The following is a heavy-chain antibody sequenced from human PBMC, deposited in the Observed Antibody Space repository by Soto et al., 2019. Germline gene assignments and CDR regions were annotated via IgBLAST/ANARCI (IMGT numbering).Heavy chain of an antibody. V-gene: IGHV4-34*01. CDR1: GGSFSGYY. CDR2: INHSGST. CDR3: ARGXPRYCRGGSCLHNWFDP. D-gene: IGHD2-15*01. Sequence: SETLSLTCALYGGSFSGYYWSWIRQPPGKGLEWIGEINHSGSTNYNPSLKSRVTTSVDTSKNQFSLKLSSVTAADTAVYYCARGXPRYCRGGSCLHNWFDPWGQGTLVTVSS. J-gene: IGHJ5*02.